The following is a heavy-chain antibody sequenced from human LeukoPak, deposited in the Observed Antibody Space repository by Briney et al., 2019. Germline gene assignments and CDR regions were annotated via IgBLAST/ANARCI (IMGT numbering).Heavy chain of an antibody. CDR3: ARGTGYSSSWYADKRAFDI. CDR1: GFNFSNVW. Sequence: GGSLSLSCAASGFNFSNVWMSWVRPAPGEGLVWVSRINSDGSRTTYADSVKGRFTISRENAKNTLYLQMNSLRAEDTAVYYCARGTGYSSSWYADKRAFDIWGQGTMVTVSS. V-gene: IGHV3-74*01. CDR2: INSDGSRT. D-gene: IGHD6-13*01. J-gene: IGHJ3*02.